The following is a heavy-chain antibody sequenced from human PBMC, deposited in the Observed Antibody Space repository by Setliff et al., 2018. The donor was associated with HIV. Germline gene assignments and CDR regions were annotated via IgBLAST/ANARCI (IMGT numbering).Heavy chain of an antibody. D-gene: IGHD3-22*01. CDR2: ISAHNGNT. J-gene: IGHJ4*02. V-gene: IGHV1-18*01. CDR1: GYTFTSYG. Sequence: ASVKVSCKASGYTFTSYGISWVRQAPGQGLEWMGWISAHNGNTNTAQKFQGRVTMTIDTSTSAAYMELRSLRSVDTAVYYCARDSIYDSNGPFDYWGQGTLVTVSS. CDR3: ARDSIYDSNGPFDY.